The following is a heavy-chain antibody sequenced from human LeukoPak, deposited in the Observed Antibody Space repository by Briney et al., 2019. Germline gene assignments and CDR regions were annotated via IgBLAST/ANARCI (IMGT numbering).Heavy chain of an antibody. V-gene: IGHV1-69*13. J-gene: IGHJ4*02. CDR3: ARDKVGATGIFDY. CDR2: IIPIFGTA. D-gene: IGHD1-26*01. CDR1: GGTFSSYA. Sequence: ASVKVSCKASGGTFSSYAISWVRQAPGQGLEWMGGIIPIFGTANYAQKFQGRVTITADESTSTAYMELSSLRSEDTAVYYCARDKVGATGIFDYWGQGTLVTVFS.